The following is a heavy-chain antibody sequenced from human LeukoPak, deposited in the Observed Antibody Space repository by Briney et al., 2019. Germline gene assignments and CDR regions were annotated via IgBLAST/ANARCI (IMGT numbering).Heavy chain of an antibody. CDR3: ATGSGSYSRR. Sequence: GASVKVSCKASGYTFTGYYIHWVRQAPGQGLEWMGWINPNSGGTNYAQKFQGRATMTRDTSISTAYMELSRLRSDDTAVYYCATGSGSYSRRWGQGTLVTVSS. CDR1: GYTFTGYY. J-gene: IGHJ4*02. V-gene: IGHV1-2*02. D-gene: IGHD3-10*01. CDR2: INPNSGGT.